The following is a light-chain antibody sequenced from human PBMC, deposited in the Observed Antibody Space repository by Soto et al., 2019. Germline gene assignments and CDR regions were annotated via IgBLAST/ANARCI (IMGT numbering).Light chain of an antibody. V-gene: IGLV2-23*02. J-gene: IGLJ1*01. CDR2: EVS. CDR1: SSDVGRYNL. Sequence: QSVLTQPASVSGSPGQSITISCTGTSSDVGRYNLVSWYQQHPGKAPKLMIYEVSKRPSGVSNRFSGSKSGNTASLTISGLQAEDEADYYCCSYAGSSTVVFGTGTKLTVL. CDR3: CSYAGSSTVV.